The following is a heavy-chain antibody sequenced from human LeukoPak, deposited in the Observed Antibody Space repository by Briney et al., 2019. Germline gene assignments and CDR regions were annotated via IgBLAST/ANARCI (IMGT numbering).Heavy chain of an antibody. D-gene: IGHD2-21*02. CDR2: ISYDGSNK. J-gene: IGHJ4*02. V-gene: IGHV3-30*03. Sequence: GGSLRLSCAASGFTFSSYGMNWVRQAPGKGLEWVAVISYDGSNKYYADSVRRRFTITRDNTKNTLNLQMNSLRAEETAVYFCARGVVVTVYVDYWGQGTLVTVSS. CDR1: GFTFSSYG. CDR3: ARGVVVTVYVDY.